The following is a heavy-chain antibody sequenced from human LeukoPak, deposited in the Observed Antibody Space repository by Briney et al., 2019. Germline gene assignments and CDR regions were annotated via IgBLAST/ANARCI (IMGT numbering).Heavy chain of an antibody. CDR2: ISGSGGST. CDR1: GFTFSSYA. D-gene: IGHD3-22*01. J-gene: IGHJ4*02. V-gene: IGHV3-23*01. CDR3: ASPETYYYDSSGYYS. Sequence: PGGSLRLSCAASGFTFSSYAMSWVRQAPGKGLEWVSAISGSGGSTYYADSVKGRLTISRDNSKNTLYLQMNSLRAEDTAVYYCASPETYYYDSSGYYSWGQGTLVTVSS.